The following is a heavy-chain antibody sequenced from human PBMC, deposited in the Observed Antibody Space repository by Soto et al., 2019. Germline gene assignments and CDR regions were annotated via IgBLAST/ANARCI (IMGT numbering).Heavy chain of an antibody. CDR3: ARVPVSYYYGMDV. CDR2: IIPILGIA. D-gene: IGHD4-17*01. V-gene: IGHV1-69*02. CDR1: GGTFSSYT. J-gene: IGHJ6*02. Sequence: GASVKVSCKASGGTFSSYTISWVRQAPGQGLEWMGRIIPILGIANYAQKFQGRVTITADKSTSTAYMELSSLRSEDTAVYYCARVPVSYYYGMDVWGQGTTVTVSS.